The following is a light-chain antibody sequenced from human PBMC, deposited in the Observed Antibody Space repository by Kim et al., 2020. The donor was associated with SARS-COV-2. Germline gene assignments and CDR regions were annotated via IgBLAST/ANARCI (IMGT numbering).Light chain of an antibody. CDR1: SSDVGGYNY. Sequence: GQSITISCTGTSSDVGGYNYVSWYQQHPGKAPKLMIYDVSNRPSGVSTRFSGSKSGNTASLTISGLQAEDEADYYCSSYTSSSTLVFGTGTKVTVL. J-gene: IGLJ1*01. CDR3: SSYTSSSTLV. CDR2: DVS. V-gene: IGLV2-14*03.